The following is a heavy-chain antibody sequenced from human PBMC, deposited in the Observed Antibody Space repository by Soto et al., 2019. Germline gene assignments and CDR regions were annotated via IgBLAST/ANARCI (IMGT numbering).Heavy chain of an antibody. Sequence: QVQLVESGGGVVQLGRSLRLSWAASGFTFSSYAMHWVRQAPGKGLEWVAVISYEGSNKYYADSVKGRFTISRDNSKNTLYLQMNSLRAEDTAVYYCARTSPGVWWSGWFDPWGQGTLVTVSS. CDR3: ARTSPGVWWSGWFDP. J-gene: IGHJ5*02. CDR2: ISYEGSNK. D-gene: IGHD2-15*01. CDR1: GFTFSSYA. V-gene: IGHV3-30-3*01.